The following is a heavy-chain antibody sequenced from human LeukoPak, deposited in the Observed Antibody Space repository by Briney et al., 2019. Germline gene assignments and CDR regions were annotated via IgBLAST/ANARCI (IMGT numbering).Heavy chain of an antibody. J-gene: IGHJ4*02. CDR2: IYFSGSR. V-gene: IGHV4-30-4*01. CDR1: GAPIRSGDHH. CDR3: ARGGGGYTLYTFDY. D-gene: IGHD3-22*01. Sequence: SQTLSLTCTVSGAPIRSGDHHWSWLRQSAGKGLEWIGYIYFSGSRSSNPSLRSRLTISVDTSKNQFSLKLSSMTVADTAIYYCARGGGGYTLYTFDYWGEGALVTVSS.